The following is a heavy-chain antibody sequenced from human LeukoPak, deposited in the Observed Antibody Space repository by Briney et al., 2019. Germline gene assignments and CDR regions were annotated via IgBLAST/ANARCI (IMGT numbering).Heavy chain of an antibody. D-gene: IGHD6-13*01. CDR3: ARGQQPVLDWFDP. CDR2: IYYSGST. J-gene: IGHJ5*02. V-gene: IGHV4-39*07. CDR1: GGSISSSSYY. Sequence: SETLSLTCTVSGGSISSSSYYWGWIRQPPGKGLEWIGSIYYSGSTYYNPSLKSRVTISVDTSKNQFSLKLSSVTAADTAVYYCARGQQPVLDWFDPWGQGTLVTVSS.